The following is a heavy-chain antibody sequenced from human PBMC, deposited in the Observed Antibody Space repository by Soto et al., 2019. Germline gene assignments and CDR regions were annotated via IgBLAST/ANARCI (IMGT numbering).Heavy chain of an antibody. CDR1: GGTFSSYA. J-gene: IGHJ5*01. V-gene: IGHV1-69*06. CDR2: IIPIFGAT. CDR3: ARMGESFLDS. Sequence: QVQLVQSGAEVKKPGSSVKVSCKASGGTFSSYAITWVRQAPGQGLDWMGEIIPIFGATNFAQKFQGRVTITADKSTTTAYMELSSLTSEDTAVYYCARMGESFLDSWGQGTRVTVSS. D-gene: IGHD2-21*01.